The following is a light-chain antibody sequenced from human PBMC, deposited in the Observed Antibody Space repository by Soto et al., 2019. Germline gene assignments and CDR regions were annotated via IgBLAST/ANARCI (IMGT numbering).Light chain of an antibody. CDR1: SSDVGGYNY. J-gene: IGLJ1*01. V-gene: IGLV2-11*01. Sequence: QSALTQPRSVSGSPGQSVTISCTGTSSDVGGYNYVSWYQQHPGKAPKLMIYDVTKRPSGVPDRFSGSKSGNTASLTISGLQAEDEGDYYCCSYAGTLGVFGTGTKLTVL. CDR2: DVT. CDR3: CSYAGTLGV.